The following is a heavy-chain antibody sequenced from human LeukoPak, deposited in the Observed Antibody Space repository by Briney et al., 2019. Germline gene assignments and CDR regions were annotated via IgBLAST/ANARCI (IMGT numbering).Heavy chain of an antibody. Sequence: GGSLRLSCAASGITFNTYSMHWVRQAPGKGLEWGAAISYDGSNKYYADSVKGRFTVSRDNSKNTLYLQLNSLRAEDTAVYYCASQIAAAGTYLTPHYWGQGTLVTVSS. D-gene: IGHD6-13*01. CDR1: GITFNTYS. CDR3: ASQIAAAGTYLTPHY. CDR2: ISYDGSNK. J-gene: IGHJ4*02. V-gene: IGHV3-30*04.